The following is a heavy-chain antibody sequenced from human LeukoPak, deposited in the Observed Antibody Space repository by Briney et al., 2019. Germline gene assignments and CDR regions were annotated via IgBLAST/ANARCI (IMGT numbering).Heavy chain of an antibody. CDR1: GFTFNGYA. V-gene: IGHV3-23*01. J-gene: IGHJ4*02. CDR3: AKDYSGTYFRGADY. CDR2: ITASGGTK. Sequence: PGGSLRLSCAASGFTFNGYAMSWVRQAPGKGLKWVATITASGGTKFYADSVKGRFTISRDNSKNTLYLQMNSLRAEDTAVYYCAKDYSGTYFRGADYWGQGTLVTVSS. D-gene: IGHD1-26*01.